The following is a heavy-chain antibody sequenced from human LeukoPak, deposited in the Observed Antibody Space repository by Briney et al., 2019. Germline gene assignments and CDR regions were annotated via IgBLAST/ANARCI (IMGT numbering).Heavy chain of an antibody. J-gene: IGHJ4*02. CDR1: GFSFSSYA. V-gene: IGHV3-23*01. Sequence: SGGSLRLSCAASGFSFSSYAMSWVRQAPGKGLEWVSGISGSGDRTYYSDSVRGRFTISGDNSKNTLNLQMNSLRAEDTAVYYCAKGLTETALIRYDYWGQGTLVTVSS. CDR3: AKGLTETALIRYDY. D-gene: IGHD5-18*01. CDR2: ISGSGDRT.